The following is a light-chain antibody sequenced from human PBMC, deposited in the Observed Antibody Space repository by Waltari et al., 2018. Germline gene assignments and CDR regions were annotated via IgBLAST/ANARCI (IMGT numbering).Light chain of an antibody. V-gene: IGLV2-23*02. J-gene: IGLJ1*01. CDR3: CSYAGRGTYV. CDR2: EVI. Sequence: QSALTQPASVSGTPGPSTTISCTGTTSDFGIYDLVSWYQQHPGKAPKLLICEVIKRPSGVASRFSGSKSGNTASLTISGLQGEDEADYYCCSYAGRGTYVFGSGTKVTVL. CDR1: TSDFGIYDL.